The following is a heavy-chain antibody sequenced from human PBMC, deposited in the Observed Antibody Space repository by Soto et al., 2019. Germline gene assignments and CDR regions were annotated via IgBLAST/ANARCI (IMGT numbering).Heavy chain of an antibody. CDR2: IWYDGSNK. V-gene: IGHV3-33*01. J-gene: IGHJ4*02. Sequence: GGSLRLSCAASGFTFSSYGMHWVRQAPGKGLEWVAVIWYDGSNKYYADSVKGRFTISRDNSKNTLYLQMNSLRAEDTAVYYCASEGIAVAGTLDYWGQGTLVTVSS. D-gene: IGHD6-19*01. CDR1: GFTFSSYG. CDR3: ASEGIAVAGTLDY.